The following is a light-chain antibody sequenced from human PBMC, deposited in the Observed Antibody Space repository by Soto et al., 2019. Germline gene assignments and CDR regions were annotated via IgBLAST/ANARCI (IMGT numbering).Light chain of an antibody. CDR3: QQSYTALSIT. CDR2: AAS. Sequence: DIQMTQSPSSLSASVGDRVTITCRASESINRHVNWYQQQPGRAPKLLIYAASSLQNGVPSRFRGGGSGTDFTLIITNLQPADFATYYCQQSYTALSITFGQGTRLEIK. J-gene: IGKJ5*01. V-gene: IGKV1-39*01. CDR1: ESINRH.